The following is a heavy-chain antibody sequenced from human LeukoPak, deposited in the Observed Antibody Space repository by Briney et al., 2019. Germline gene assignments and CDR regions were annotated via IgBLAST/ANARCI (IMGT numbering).Heavy chain of an antibody. D-gene: IGHD3-22*01. CDR1: GGSISSGGYY. Sequence: SETLSLTWTVSGGSISSGGYYWSWIRQHPVKRLEWIGYISYSGSTYYNPSLKSRVTISVDTSKNQFSLKLSSVTAADTAVYYCARDRPSGAYDSSGYSGLDPWGQGTLVTVSS. CDR3: ARDRPSGAYDSSGYSGLDP. J-gene: IGHJ5*02. V-gene: IGHV4-31*02. CDR2: ISYSGST.